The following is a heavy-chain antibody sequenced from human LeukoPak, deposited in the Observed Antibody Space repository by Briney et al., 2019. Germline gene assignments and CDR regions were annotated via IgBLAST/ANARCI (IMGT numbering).Heavy chain of an antibody. V-gene: IGHV4-59*01. J-gene: IGHJ5*02. Sequence: SETLSLTCAVSGGSIHGYFWSWFRQPPEKGLEWIGYISYSGSTNYNPSLKSRVSISVDTSKSQFSLRLSSVTAADTAVYYCARGNYREVTNFDPWGQGTLVTVSS. CDR1: GGSIHGYF. CDR2: ISYSGST. CDR3: ARGNYREVTNFDP. D-gene: IGHD3-10*01.